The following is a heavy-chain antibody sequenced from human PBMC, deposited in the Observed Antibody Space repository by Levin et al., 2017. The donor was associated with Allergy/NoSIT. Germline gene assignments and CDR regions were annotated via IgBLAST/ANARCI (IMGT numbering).Heavy chain of an antibody. V-gene: IGHV4-59*01. J-gene: IGHJ4*02. CDR2: IYYMGRP. D-gene: IGHD3-22*01. CDR1: GGSINGYY. CDR3: ARGDYLDSISYYEDS. Sequence: PSETLSLTCSVSGGSINGYYWSWIRQPPGKGLEWIGNIYYMGRPNYNPSLKSRVTISVDTSKNQFSLRLSSVPADDTAMYFCARGDYLDSISYYEDSWGQGTLVTVSS.